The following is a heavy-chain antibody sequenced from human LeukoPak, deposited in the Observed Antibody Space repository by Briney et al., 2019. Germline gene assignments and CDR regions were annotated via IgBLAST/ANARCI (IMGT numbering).Heavy chain of an antibody. Sequence: SETLSLTCTVSGGSISSGGYYWSWIRQHPGKGLEWIGYIYYSGSTYYNPSLKSRVTISVDTSKNQFSLKLSSVTAADTAVYYCARVPSRYCSSTSCFSFGYWGQGTLVTVSS. V-gene: IGHV4-31*03. CDR2: IYYSGST. J-gene: IGHJ4*02. D-gene: IGHD2-2*01. CDR1: GGSISSGGYY. CDR3: ARVPSRYCSSTSCFSFGY.